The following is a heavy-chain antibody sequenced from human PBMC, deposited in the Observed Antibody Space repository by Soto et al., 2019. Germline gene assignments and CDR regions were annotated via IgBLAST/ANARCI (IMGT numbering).Heavy chain of an antibody. V-gene: IGHV4-59*01. CDR1: GGSISSYS. CDR3: ARAVSSSWDSVAFDI. Sequence: QVQLQESGPGLVKPSETLSLTCTVSGGSISSYSWSWIRQPPGEGLEWIGNIYYSGNTKYNSSLKSRVTISVDTSKNHFSLKLSSVTAADTSVFYCARAVSSSWDSVAFDIWGHGTMVTVSS. J-gene: IGHJ3*02. CDR2: IYYSGNT. D-gene: IGHD6-13*01.